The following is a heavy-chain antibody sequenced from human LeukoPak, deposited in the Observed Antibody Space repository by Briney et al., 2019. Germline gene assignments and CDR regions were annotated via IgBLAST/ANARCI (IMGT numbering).Heavy chain of an antibody. V-gene: IGHV3-21*01. J-gene: IGHJ3*02. CDR2: ISSTSSFI. CDR1: GFTFSTYS. Sequence: GGSLRLSCAASGFTFSTYSMNWVRQAPGKGLEWVSSISSTSSFIYYADSVKGRFTISRDNAKNSLYLQMNSLRAEDTAVYYCARPENLGAPHVDDAFDIWGQGTMVTVSS. D-gene: IGHD1-26*01. CDR3: ARPENLGAPHVDDAFDI.